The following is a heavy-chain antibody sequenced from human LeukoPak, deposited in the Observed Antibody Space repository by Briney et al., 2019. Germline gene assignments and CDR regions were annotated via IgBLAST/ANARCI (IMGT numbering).Heavy chain of an antibody. CDR1: GGSFSGYY. CDR2: INHSGST. V-gene: IGHV4-34*01. Sequence: PSETLSLTCAVYGGSFSGYYWSRIRQPPGKGLEWIGEINHSGSTNYNPSLKSRVTISVDTSKNQFSLKLSSVTAADTAVYYCARGVAGDIVVVPAAIGAGPLDYWGQGTLVTVPS. J-gene: IGHJ4*02. D-gene: IGHD2-2*01. CDR3: ARGVAGDIVVVPAAIGAGPLDY.